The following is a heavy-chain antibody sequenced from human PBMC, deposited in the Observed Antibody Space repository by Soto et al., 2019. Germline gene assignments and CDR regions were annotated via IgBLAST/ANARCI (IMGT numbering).Heavy chain of an antibody. D-gene: IGHD6-19*01. CDR1: GFTFSSYP. J-gene: IGHJ4*02. Sequence: PGGSLRLSCAASGFTFSSYPMNWFRQAPGKGLEWVSTISGSAGSTYYADSVKGRFTVSRDSSRNTLYLEMNSLRAEDTAIYYCVRRVYSSQFDSWGQGTLVTVSS. V-gene: IGHV3-23*01. CDR3: VRRVYSSQFDS. CDR2: ISGSAGST.